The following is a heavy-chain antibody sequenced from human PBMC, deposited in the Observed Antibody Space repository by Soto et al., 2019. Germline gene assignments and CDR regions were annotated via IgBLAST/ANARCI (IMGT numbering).Heavy chain of an antibody. Sequence: QVQLVESGGGVVQPGRSLRLSCAASGCTFSNYGMHWFRQAPCKGLEWVSVMWFDGSNKDYAASVKGRFTISRDISQKSLFLEMHSLRAEDAAVYYCARDQNAYCGVACYSTVEAQDYWGQGTLVTFSS. D-gene: IGHD2-21*02. V-gene: IGHV3-33*01. J-gene: IGHJ4*02. CDR2: MWFDGSNK. CDR3: ARDQNAYCGVACYSTVEAQDY. CDR1: GCTFSNYG.